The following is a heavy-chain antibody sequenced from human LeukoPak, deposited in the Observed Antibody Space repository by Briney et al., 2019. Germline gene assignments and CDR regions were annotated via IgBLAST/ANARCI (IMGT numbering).Heavy chain of an antibody. Sequence: GGSPRLSCAASGFTFSSYSMNWVRQAPGKGLEWVSSISSSSSYIYYADSVKGRFTISRDNAKNSLYLQMNSLRAEDTAVYYCARDISDFWSGEPPRWAVDYWGQGTLVTVSS. D-gene: IGHD3-3*01. V-gene: IGHV3-21*01. CDR3: ARDISDFWSGEPPRWAVDY. CDR2: ISSSSSYI. J-gene: IGHJ4*02. CDR1: GFTFSSYS.